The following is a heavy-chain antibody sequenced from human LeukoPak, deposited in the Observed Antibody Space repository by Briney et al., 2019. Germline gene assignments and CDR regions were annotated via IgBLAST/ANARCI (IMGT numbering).Heavy chain of an antibody. CDR2: IYTSGST. D-gene: IGHD3-9*01. CDR1: GGSISSYY. Sequence: SETLSLTCTVSGGSISSYYWSWIRQPAGKGLEWIGRIYTSGSTTYNPSLKSRVTMSVDTSNNQFSLNLSSVTAADTAVYYCARGRSSVLTGSYDAFDIWGQGTMVTVSS. V-gene: IGHV4-4*07. CDR3: ARGRSSVLTGSYDAFDI. J-gene: IGHJ3*02.